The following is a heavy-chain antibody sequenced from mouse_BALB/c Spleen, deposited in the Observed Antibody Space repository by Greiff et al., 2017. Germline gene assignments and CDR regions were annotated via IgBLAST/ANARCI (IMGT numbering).Heavy chain of an antibody. V-gene: IGHV1-54*01. Sequence: VQLVESGAELVRPGTSVKVSCKASGYAFTNYLIEWVKQRPGQGLEWIGVINPGSGGTNYNEKFKGKATLTADKSSSTAYMQLSSLTSDDSAVYFCARSRGNYPWFAYWGQGTLVTVSA. CDR1: GYAFTNYL. CDR2: INPGSGGT. J-gene: IGHJ3*01. CDR3: ARSRGNYPWFAY. D-gene: IGHD2-1*01.